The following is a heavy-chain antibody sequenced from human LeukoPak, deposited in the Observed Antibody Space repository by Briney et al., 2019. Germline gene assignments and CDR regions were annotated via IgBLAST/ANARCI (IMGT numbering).Heavy chain of an antibody. J-gene: IGHJ6*03. CDR2: INWNGGST. CDR1: GFTFDDYG. V-gene: IGHV3-20*04. Sequence: GGSLRLSCAASGFTFDDYGMSWVRQGPGKGLEGVSGINWNGGSTGYADSVKGRFTISRDNAKNSLYLQMNSLRAEDTALYYCARQARFGDYYYYYYMDVWGKGTTVTVSS. CDR3: ARQARFGDYYYYYYMDV. D-gene: IGHD3-10*01.